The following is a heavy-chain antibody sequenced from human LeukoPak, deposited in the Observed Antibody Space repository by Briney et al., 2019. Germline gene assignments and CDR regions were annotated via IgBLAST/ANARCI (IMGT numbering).Heavy chain of an antibody. CDR3: ARDRFYDVLTGYFFYLDV. CDR1: GFPVRSND. V-gene: IGHV3-53*01. CDR2: IYSAGTP. J-gene: IGHJ6*04. D-gene: IGHD3-9*01. Sequence: RGSLRLSCVVSGFPVRSNDMSWVRQAPGKGLEWVSAIYSAGTPYYADSVKGRFTISGDTSRNTVYLQMNSLRLEDTAVYYCARDRFYDVLTGYFFYLDVWDKGTAVTVFS.